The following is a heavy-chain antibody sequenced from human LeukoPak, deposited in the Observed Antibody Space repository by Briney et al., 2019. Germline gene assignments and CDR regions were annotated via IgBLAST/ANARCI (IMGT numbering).Heavy chain of an antibody. V-gene: IGHV4-59*01. Sequence: SETLSLTCTVSGGSISSYYCSWIRQPPGKGLEWIGYIYYNGNTNYNPSLRSRVTISVDTSKNQSSLKLSSVTAADRAVYYCAGGPSGSYGQTLYWGQGTLVTVSS. D-gene: IGHD1-26*01. CDR1: GGSISSYY. CDR2: IYYNGNT. CDR3: AGGPSGSYGQTLY. J-gene: IGHJ4*02.